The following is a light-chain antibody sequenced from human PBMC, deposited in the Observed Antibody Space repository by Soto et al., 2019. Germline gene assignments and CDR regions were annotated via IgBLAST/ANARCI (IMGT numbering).Light chain of an antibody. CDR2: AAS. Sequence: DIQMTQSPSSLSASVGDRVTITCRASRGIGNYLVWYQQKPGKAPKLLIYAASTLQSGVPSRFSGSVSGTDFTLTISSLQPEDVATYYCQKYNSAPLTFGGGTKVDIK. CDR1: RGIGNY. CDR3: QKYNSAPLT. V-gene: IGKV1-27*01. J-gene: IGKJ4*01.